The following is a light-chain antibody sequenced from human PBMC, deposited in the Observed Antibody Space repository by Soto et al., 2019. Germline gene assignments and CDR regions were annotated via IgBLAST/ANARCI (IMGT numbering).Light chain of an antibody. CDR1: SSNIGRGYA. CDR2: EVG. CDR3: SSYTSSNSVV. Sequence: QSVLTQPPSVSGAPGQRVTISCTGSSSNIGRGYAVHWYQQVLGSAPRLLIYEVGNRPSGVSNRFSGSKSGTTASLTISGLQAEDEADYYCSSYTSSNSVVFGGGTKLTVL. V-gene: IGLV1-40*01. J-gene: IGLJ2*01.